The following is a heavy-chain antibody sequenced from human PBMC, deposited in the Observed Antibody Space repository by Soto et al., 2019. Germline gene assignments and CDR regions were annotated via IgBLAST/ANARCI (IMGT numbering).Heavy chain of an antibody. CDR3: EGSWT. CDR1: GFTIRNYA. V-gene: IGHV3-23*01. CDR2: ISGSSDRT. Sequence: EVQVLESGGDLVQPGGSLRLSCAASGFTIRNYAMSWVRQAPGKALEWVSGISGSSDRTYYADSVKGRFTISKDTSSNTLYMNMPSLRVEDTAVYHCEGSWTWGQGTMVTVSS. D-gene: IGHD5-12*01. J-gene: IGHJ3*01.